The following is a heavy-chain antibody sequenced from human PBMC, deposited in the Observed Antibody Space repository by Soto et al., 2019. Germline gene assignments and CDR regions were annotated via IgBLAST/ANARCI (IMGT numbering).Heavy chain of an antibody. CDR3: ARTYYDILTGYSFDY. Sequence: SETLSLTCTVSGGSISSYYWSWIRQPPGKGLEWIGYIYYSGSTNYNPSLKSRVTISVDTSKIQFSLKLSSVTAADTAVYYCARTYYDILTGYSFDYWGQGTLVTVSS. CDR1: GGSISSYY. CDR2: IYYSGST. J-gene: IGHJ4*02. V-gene: IGHV4-59*01. D-gene: IGHD3-9*01.